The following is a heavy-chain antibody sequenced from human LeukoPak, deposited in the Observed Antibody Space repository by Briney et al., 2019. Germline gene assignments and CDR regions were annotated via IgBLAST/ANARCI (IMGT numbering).Heavy chain of an antibody. CDR3: ARGPNSNWSGLDF. Sequence: GVPLGVTGTASAFSVNAHWLHGAGRLPGKGRVWLSRISPTGSTTSYADSVKGRFTVSRDNAKNTLYLQVNNLRAEDTAVYYCARGPNSNWSGLDFWGQGTLLTVSS. CDR2: ISPTGSTT. J-gene: IGHJ4*02. CDR1: AFSVNAHW. V-gene: IGHV3-74*01. D-gene: IGHD6-6*01.